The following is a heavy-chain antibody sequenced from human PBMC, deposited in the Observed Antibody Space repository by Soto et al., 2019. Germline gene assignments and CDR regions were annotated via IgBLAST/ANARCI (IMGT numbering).Heavy chain of an antibody. D-gene: IGHD3-10*01. Sequence: EVQLLESGGGLVQPGGSLRLPCAASGFTFSSHGMSWVRPAPGKGLEWVSAISGSGGITYYADSVQGRFTISSDNSTNTLYLRMNSLRAGDTALYYCARLYAGVGEVHPSDSWGQGTLVTVSS. J-gene: IGHJ4*02. V-gene: IGHV3-23*01. CDR3: ARLYAGVGEVHPSDS. CDR1: GFTFSSHG. CDR2: ISGSGGIT.